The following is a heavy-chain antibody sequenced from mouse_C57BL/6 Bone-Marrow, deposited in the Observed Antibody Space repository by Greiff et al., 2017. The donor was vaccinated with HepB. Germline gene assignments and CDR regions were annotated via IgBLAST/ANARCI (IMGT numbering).Heavy chain of an antibody. D-gene: IGHD3-2*02. CDR1: GYAFTNYL. V-gene: IGHV1-54*01. CDR3: ARTLGADSSGYVMDY. CDR2: INPGSGGT. J-gene: IGHJ4*01. Sequence: QVQLQQSGAELVRPGTSVKVSCKASGYAFTNYLIEWVKQRPGQGLEWIGVINPGSGGTNYNEKFKGKATLTADKSSSTAYMQLSSLTSEDSAVYFWARTLGADSSGYVMDYWGQGTSVTVSS.